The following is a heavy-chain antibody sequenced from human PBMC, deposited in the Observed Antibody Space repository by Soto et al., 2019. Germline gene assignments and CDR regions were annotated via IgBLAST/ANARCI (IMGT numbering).Heavy chain of an antibody. D-gene: IGHD2-21*02. CDR3: ARTVVTPNFELSLGPYVDS. J-gene: IGHJ4*02. Sequence: ASVKVSCKASGGTFSSYAISWVRQAPGQGLEWMGGIIPIFGTANYAQKFQGRVTITADESTSTAYMELSSLRSEDTAVYYCARTVVTPNFELSLGPYVDSWAQGTLVTVSS. CDR1: GGTFSSYA. CDR2: IIPIFGTA. V-gene: IGHV1-69*13.